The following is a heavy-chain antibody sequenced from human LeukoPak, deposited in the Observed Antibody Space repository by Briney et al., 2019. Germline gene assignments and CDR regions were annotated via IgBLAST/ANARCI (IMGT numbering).Heavy chain of an antibody. J-gene: IGHJ4*02. D-gene: IGHD3-10*01. Sequence: GGSLRLSCAASGFTFSSYAMHWVRQAPGKGLEWAAVISYDGSNKYYADSVKGRFTISRDNSKNTLYLQMNSLRAEDTAVYYCARVRITMVRGVTLFDYWGQGTLVTVSS. CDR1: GFTFSSYA. CDR2: ISYDGSNK. CDR3: ARVRITMVRGVTLFDY. V-gene: IGHV3-30-3*01.